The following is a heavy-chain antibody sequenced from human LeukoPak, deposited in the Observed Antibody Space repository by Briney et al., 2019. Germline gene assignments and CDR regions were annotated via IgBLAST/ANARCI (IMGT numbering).Heavy chain of an antibody. J-gene: IGHJ6*03. Sequence: ASVKVSCKASGYTFTSYGISWVRQAPEQGLEWMGWISAYNGNTNYAQKLQGRVTMTTDTSTSTAYMELRSLRSDDTAVYYCAREYSSSSSVGYYYYMDVWGKGTTVTVSS. CDR3: AREYSSSSSVGYYYYMDV. D-gene: IGHD6-6*01. CDR2: ISAYNGNT. CDR1: GYTFTSYG. V-gene: IGHV1-18*01.